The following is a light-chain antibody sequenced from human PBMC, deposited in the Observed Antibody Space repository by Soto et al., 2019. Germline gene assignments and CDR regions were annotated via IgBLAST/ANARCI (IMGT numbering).Light chain of an antibody. CDR1: QSISSTY. J-gene: IGKJ4*01. CDR3: QHYGSSPGVT. Sequence: IVLTQSPGTLSLSPGERATLSCRASQSISSTYLAWYQQKPAQAPRLLIYAASSRATGIPDRFSGSGSGADFTLTISRLEPEDFAVYYCQHYGSSPGVTFGGGTRVEIK. CDR2: AAS. V-gene: IGKV3-20*01.